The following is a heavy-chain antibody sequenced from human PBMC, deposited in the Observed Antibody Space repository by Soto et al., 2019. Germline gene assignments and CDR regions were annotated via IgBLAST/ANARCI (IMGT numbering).Heavy chain of an antibody. CDR2: ISGYNGNA. D-gene: IGHD2-2*01. Sequence: ASVKVSCKASGFTFNSYDITWVRQAPGQGLEWMGCISGYNGNANYAQKFQGRVTMTTDTSTSTAYMELRSLRSDDTAVYYCARNRPDLIVVVPAPSGRDVWGQGTTGTVS. CDR3: ARNRPDLIVVVPAPSGRDV. V-gene: IGHV1-18*01. J-gene: IGHJ6*02. CDR1: GFTFNSYD.